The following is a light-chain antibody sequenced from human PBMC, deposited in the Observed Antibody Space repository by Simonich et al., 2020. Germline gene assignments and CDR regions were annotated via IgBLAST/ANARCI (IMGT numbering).Light chain of an antibody. J-gene: IGKJ1*01. CDR2: WDS. Sequence: DIVMTQSPDSLAVSLGERPTINCKSSQSVLYSSNNKNYLAWYQQKPGQPPKLLIYWDSTRESGVPDRFSGSGSGTDFTLAISSLQAEDVAVYYCQQYYSTPPWTFGQGTKVEIK. V-gene: IGKV4-1*01. CDR3: QQYYSTPPWT. CDR1: QSVLYSSNNKNY.